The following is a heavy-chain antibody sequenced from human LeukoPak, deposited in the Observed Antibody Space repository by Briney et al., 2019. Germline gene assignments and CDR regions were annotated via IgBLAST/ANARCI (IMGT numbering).Heavy chain of an antibody. Sequence: GGSLRLSCAASGFTFSRTWMSWASKAPGKGLGGVGNIKQDGSEKYCVDSVKSRFTISRDNAKKSLYLQMNSLRAEDTAVYYCARDLVEMATVGFEYWGQETLVTVPS. CDR3: ARDLVEMATVGFEY. CDR1: GFTFSRTW. CDR2: IKQDGSEK. J-gene: IGHJ4*02. V-gene: IGHV3-7*01. D-gene: IGHD5-24*01.